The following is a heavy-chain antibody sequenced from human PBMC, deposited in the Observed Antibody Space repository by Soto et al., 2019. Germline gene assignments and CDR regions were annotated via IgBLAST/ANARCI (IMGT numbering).Heavy chain of an antibody. V-gene: IGHV3-30*02. CDR3: ARDRALVRGIDY. J-gene: IGHJ4*02. CDR2: IWYDGSNQ. D-gene: IGHD3-10*01. Sequence: GGSLRLSCAASGFTFNNYGMHWVRQAPGKGLEWVAIIWYDGSNQYYADSVKGRFTISRDNSKNTVYLQMNSLRAEDTAVFFCARDRALVRGIDYWGQGTLVTVSS. CDR1: GFTFNNYG.